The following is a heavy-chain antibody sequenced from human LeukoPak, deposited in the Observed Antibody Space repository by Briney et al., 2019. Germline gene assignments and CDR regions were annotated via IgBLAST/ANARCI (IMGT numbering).Heavy chain of an antibody. V-gene: IGHV1-2*02. CDR3: ASPDIFSCHRTLHY. D-gene: IGHD3-9*01. CDR2: INPNSGGT. Sequence: GASVKVSCKASGYTFTGYYMHWVRQAPGQGLEWMGWINPNSGGTNYVQKFQGRVTMTRDTSISTAYMELSRLRSDDTAVYYCASPDIFSCHRTLHYWGQGTLVTVSS. J-gene: IGHJ4*02. CDR1: GYTFTGYY.